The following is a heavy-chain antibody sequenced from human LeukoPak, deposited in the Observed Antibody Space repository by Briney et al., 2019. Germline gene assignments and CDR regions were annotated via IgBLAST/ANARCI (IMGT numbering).Heavy chain of an antibody. CDR3: VRDSGYGLDAFDI. CDR1: GDSVSSNSAA. J-gene: IGHJ3*02. D-gene: IGHD5-12*01. V-gene: IGHV6-1*01. Sequence: SQTLSLTFAISGDSVSSNSAAWSWIRQSPSRGLEWLGRTYYRSKWFNDYPLSMKSRITINADTSKNHFSLQLKPVTPEDTAVYYCVRDSGYGLDAFDIWGQGTKVTVSS. CDR2: TYYRSKWFN.